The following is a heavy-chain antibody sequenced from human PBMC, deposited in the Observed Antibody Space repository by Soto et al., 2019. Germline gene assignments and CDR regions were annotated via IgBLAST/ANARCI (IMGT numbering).Heavy chain of an antibody. CDR1: GGTFSDDA. V-gene: IGHV1-69*06. CDR3: ARATTGTTRLFDP. J-gene: IGHJ5*02. CDR2: VTPVFGTT. Sequence: SVKVSCKASGGTFSDDAISWVRQAPGHGLEWMGGVTPVFGTTNYAQKFQGRVTITADKSRTTSYMELSSLRSEDTAVYYFARATTGTTRLFDPWGQGTLVTVSS. D-gene: IGHD1-1*01.